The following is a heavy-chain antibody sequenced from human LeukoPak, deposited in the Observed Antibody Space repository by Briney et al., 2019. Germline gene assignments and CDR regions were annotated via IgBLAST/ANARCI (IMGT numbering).Heavy chain of an antibody. V-gene: IGHV3-7*03. J-gene: IGHJ4*02. CDR1: GFTFSDFW. CDR3: ARDRSYGSFDY. Sequence: GGSLRLSCAASGFTFSDFWMTWVRQTPGKGLEWVANIKEDGTEKNLVDSVKGRFTISRDNAKNSLYLQMNSLRAEDTALYHCARDRSYGSFDYWGQGTLVTVSS. D-gene: IGHD5-18*01. CDR2: IKEDGTEK.